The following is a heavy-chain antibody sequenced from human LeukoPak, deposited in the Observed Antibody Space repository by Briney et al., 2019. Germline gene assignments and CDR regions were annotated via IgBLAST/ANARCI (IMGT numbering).Heavy chain of an antibody. D-gene: IGHD4-23*01. J-gene: IGHJ2*01. V-gene: IGHV4-59*01. Sequence: SETLSLTCTVSGDSISSYYWSWIRQPPGKGLEWIGYIYYSGSTNYNPSLKSRVTISVDTSKNQFSLKLSSVTAADTAVYYCASSGGPYWYFDLWGRGTLVTVSS. CDR2: IYYSGST. CDR3: ASSGGPYWYFDL. CDR1: GDSISSYY.